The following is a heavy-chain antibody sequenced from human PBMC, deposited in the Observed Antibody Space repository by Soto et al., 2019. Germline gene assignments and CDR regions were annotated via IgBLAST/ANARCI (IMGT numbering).Heavy chain of an antibody. J-gene: IGHJ4*02. V-gene: IGHV4-34*01. Sequence: SETLSLTCAVYGGSFSGYYWSWIRQPPGKGLEWIGEINHSGSTNYNPSLKSRVTISVDTSKNQFSLKLSSVTAADTAVYYCARRDYYDSSGYYIDYWGQGTLVTAPQ. CDR1: GGSFSGYY. CDR2: INHSGST. D-gene: IGHD3-22*01. CDR3: ARRDYYDSSGYYIDY.